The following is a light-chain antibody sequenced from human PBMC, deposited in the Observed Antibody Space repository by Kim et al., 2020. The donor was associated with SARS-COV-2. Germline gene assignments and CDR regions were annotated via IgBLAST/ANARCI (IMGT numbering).Light chain of an antibody. CDR3: NSRDNSANHEV. V-gene: IGLV3-19*01. CDR1: SLRTYY. CDR2: GKN. J-gene: IGLJ2*01. Sequence: ALGQTVRITCQGDSLRTYYASWYQQKPGQAPVLVIYGKNNRPSGIPDRFSGSSSGNTASLTITGAQAEDEADYYCNSRDNSANHEVFGGGTQLTVL.